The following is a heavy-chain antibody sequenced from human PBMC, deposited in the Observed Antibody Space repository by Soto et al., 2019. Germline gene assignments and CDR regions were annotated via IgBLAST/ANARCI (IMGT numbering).Heavy chain of an antibody. J-gene: IGHJ1*01. CDR3: ARHPQTRGDFQH. D-gene: IGHD3-10*01. CDR2: IYYSGST. Sequence: SETLSLTCTVSGGSISSSSYYWGWIRQPPGKGLEWIGSIYYSGSTYYNPSLKSRVTISVDTSKNQFSLKLSSVTAADTAVYYCARHPQTRGDFQHWGQGTLVTVSS. V-gene: IGHV4-39*01. CDR1: GGSISSSSYY.